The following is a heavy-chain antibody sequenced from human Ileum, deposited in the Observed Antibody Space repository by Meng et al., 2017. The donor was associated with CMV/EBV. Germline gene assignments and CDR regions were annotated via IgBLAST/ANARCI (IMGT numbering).Heavy chain of an antibody. D-gene: IGHD3-10*01. CDR1: GGTFSSYA. J-gene: IGHJ6*02. Sequence: SGGTFSSYAIRWVRQAPGQGLEWMGGIIPIFGTANYAQKFQGRVTITTDESTSTAYMELSSLRSEDTAVYYCARERVRGDYYYGMDVWGQGTTVTVSS. CDR3: ARERVRGDYYYGMDV. CDR2: IIPIFGTA. V-gene: IGHV1-69*05.